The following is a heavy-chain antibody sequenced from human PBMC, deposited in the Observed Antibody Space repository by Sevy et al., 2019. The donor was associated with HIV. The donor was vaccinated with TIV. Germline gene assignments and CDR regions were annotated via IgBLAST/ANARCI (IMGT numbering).Heavy chain of an antibody. Sequence: SETLSLTCTVSGGSISSSSYYWGWIRQPPGKGLEWIGSIYYSGSTYYNPSLKSRVTISVDTSKNQFSLKLSSVTAADTAVYYCVRGSTGTFGHWGQGTLVTVSS. D-gene: IGHD3-10*01. CDR3: VRGSTGTFGH. V-gene: IGHV4-39*01. J-gene: IGHJ4*02. CDR2: IYYSGST. CDR1: GGSISSSSYY.